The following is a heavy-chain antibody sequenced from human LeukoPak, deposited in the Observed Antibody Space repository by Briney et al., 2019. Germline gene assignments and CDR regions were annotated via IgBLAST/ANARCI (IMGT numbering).Heavy chain of an antibody. J-gene: IGHJ5*02. CDR2: ISSSSYI. Sequence: GGSLRLSCAASGFTFSSYSMNWVRQAPGKGLEWVSSISSSSYIYYADSVKGRFTISRDNAKNSLYLQMNSLRAEDTAVYYCARDPVEIVGASWFDPWGQGTLVTVSS. V-gene: IGHV3-21*01. CDR3: ARDPVEIVGASWFDP. CDR1: GFTFSSYS. D-gene: IGHD1-26*01.